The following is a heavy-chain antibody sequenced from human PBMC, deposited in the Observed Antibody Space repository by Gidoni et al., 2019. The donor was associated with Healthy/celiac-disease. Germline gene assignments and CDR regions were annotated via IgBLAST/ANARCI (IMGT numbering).Heavy chain of an antibody. D-gene: IGHD5-18*01. V-gene: IGHV1-69*01. J-gene: IGHJ6*02. Sequence: QVQLVQSGAEVKKPGSSVKVSCKASGGTFRSYAISWVRQAPGQGLEWMGGIIPIFGTANYAQKFQGRVTITADESTSTAYMELSSLRSEDTAVYYCARRDTAMVMGYYYGMDVWGQGTTVTVSS. CDR1: GGTFRSYA. CDR2: IIPIFGTA. CDR3: ARRDTAMVMGYYYGMDV.